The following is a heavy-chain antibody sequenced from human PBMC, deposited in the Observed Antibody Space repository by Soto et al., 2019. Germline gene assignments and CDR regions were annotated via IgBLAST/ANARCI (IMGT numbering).Heavy chain of an antibody. CDR3: ARTSTDATVTPLFDP. CDR1: GGSISSSSYY. Sequence: SETLSLTCTVSGGSISSSSYYWGWIRQPPGKGLEWIGSIYYSGSTYYNPSLKSRVTISVDTSKNQFSLKLSSVTAADTALYYCARTSTDATVTPLFDPWGQGTLVTVSS. D-gene: IGHD4-17*01. V-gene: IGHV4-39*01. CDR2: IYYSGST. J-gene: IGHJ5*02.